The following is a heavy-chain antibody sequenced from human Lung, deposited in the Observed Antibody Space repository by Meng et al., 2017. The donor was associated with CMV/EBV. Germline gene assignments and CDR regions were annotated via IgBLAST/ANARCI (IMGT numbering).Heavy chain of an antibody. CDR2: MNPNSGNT. D-gene: IGHD2-2*01. CDR3: TRGGGGYQLPSGSHYSYGMDV. V-gene: IGHV1-8*01. Sequence: ASXXVSXKTSGYTFTNYDINWVRRAPGQGLEWMGWMNPNSGNTGYAEKFRGRVTMTRNTSVSTAYMELTSLRFEDTAIYYCTRGGGGYQLPSGSHYSYGMDVWXQGTAAT. CDR1: GYTFTNYD. J-gene: IGHJ6*02.